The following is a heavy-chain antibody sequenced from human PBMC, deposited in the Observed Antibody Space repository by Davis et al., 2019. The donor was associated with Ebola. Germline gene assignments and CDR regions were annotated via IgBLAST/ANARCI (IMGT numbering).Heavy chain of an antibody. J-gene: IGHJ6*02. D-gene: IGHD6-19*01. Sequence: GGSLRLSCAASGITFSSYSMNWVRQAPGKGLEWVSSISSSSSTIYYADSVKGRFTISRDNAKNTLYLQMTSLRAEDTAVYYCASGSSGWYYYYYGMDVWGQGTTVTVSS. CDR1: GITFSSYS. CDR2: ISSSSSTI. V-gene: IGHV3-48*04. CDR3: ASGSSGWYYYYYGMDV.